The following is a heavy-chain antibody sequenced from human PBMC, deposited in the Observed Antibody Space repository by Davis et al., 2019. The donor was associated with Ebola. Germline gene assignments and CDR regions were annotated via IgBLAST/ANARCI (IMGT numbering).Heavy chain of an antibody. CDR3: ARAQFPTTSDH. J-gene: IGHJ4*02. CDR1: RFTFRTYN. D-gene: IGHD1-1*01. CDR2: ISSDSDYI. V-gene: IGHV3-21*01. Sequence: PWGALRLSCSASRFTFRTYNMRLGRQAPGEGLEWVSSISSDSDYIYYADSAKGRFTISRDNAKNSLYLQMNSLRAEDTAVYYCARAQFPTTSDHWGQGTLVTVSS.